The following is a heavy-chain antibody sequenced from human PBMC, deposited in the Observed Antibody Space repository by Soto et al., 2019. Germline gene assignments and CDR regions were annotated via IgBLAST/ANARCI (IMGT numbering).Heavy chain of an antibody. D-gene: IGHD2-2*01. Sequence: PGESLKISCTGFGYTFTTFWISWVRQMPGKGLEWMGRIDPRDSYVTYSPSFEGHVTISADKSISTAYLQWGSLKASDTAMYYCARIYCTTTTCDSWFDPWGQGTLVT. CDR2: IDPRDSYV. V-gene: IGHV5-10-1*01. CDR1: GYTFTTFW. CDR3: ARIYCTTTTCDSWFDP. J-gene: IGHJ5*02.